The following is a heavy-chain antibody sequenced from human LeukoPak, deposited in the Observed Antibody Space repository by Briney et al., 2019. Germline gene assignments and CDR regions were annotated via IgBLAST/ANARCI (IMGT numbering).Heavy chain of an antibody. Sequence: SETLSLTCAVYGGSFSGYYWSWIRQPPGKGLEWIGEINHSGSTNYNPSLKSRVTISVDTSKNQFSLKLSSVTAVDTAVYYCATRYYDSSGYSNWFDPWGQGTLVTVSS. J-gene: IGHJ5*02. CDR2: INHSGST. CDR1: GGSFSGYY. D-gene: IGHD3-22*01. CDR3: ATRYYDSSGYSNWFDP. V-gene: IGHV4-34*01.